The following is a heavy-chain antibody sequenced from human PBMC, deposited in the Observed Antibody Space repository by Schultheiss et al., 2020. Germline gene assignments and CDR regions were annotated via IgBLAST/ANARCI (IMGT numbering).Heavy chain of an antibody. CDR2: INPNSGGT. V-gene: IGHV1-2*02. CDR1: GYTFTGYY. D-gene: IGHD3-10*01. Sequence: ATVKGSFKASGYTFTGYYMHWVRQAPGQGLEWMGWINPNSGGTNYAQKFQGRVTMTRDTSISTAYMEVSGLRSDDTAVYYCARGYGSGTLQNWFDPWGQGTLVTVSS. CDR3: ARGYGSGTLQNWFDP. J-gene: IGHJ5*02.